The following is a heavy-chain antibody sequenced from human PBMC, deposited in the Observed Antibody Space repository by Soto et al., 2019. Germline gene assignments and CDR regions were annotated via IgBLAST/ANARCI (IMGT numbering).Heavy chain of an antibody. D-gene: IGHD3-10*01. CDR2: IYYSGST. CDR1: GGSVISGDYY. J-gene: IGHJ4*02. Sequence: SETLSLTCTVSGGSVISGDYYWSWIRQPPGKGLEWIGYIYYSGSTYYNPSLKSRVSISVDTSNSQFSLKLSSVTAADTAVYYCATFGVIGEPFQNWGQGTVVTV. CDR3: ATFGVIGEPFQN. V-gene: IGHV4-30-4*01.